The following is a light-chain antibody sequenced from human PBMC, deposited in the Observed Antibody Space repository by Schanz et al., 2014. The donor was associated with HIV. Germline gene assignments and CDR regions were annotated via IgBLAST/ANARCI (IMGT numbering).Light chain of an antibody. CDR1: QSITNW. J-gene: IGKJ2*01. CDR2: KAS. CDR3: QQYQTYPYT. Sequence: DIQMTQSPPTLSASVGDRVTITCRASQSITNWLAWYQQKPGKAPKLLIYKASSLERGVPSRFSGRGSGTEFTLTISSLQPDDLATYYCQQYQTYPYTFGQGTKLEIK. V-gene: IGKV1-5*03.